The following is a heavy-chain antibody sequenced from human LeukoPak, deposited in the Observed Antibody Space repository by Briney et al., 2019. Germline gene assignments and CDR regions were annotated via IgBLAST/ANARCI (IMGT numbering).Heavy chain of an antibody. Sequence: SETLSLTCTVSGGSISSSSYYWGWMRQPPGKGLEWIGSIYYSGSTYYNPSLKSRVTISVDTSKNQFSLKLSSVTAADTAVYYCARFLVGAGPSRDYYYYMDVWGKGTTVTVSS. CDR3: ARFLVGAGPSRDYYYYMDV. V-gene: IGHV4-39*01. CDR2: IYYSGST. J-gene: IGHJ6*03. D-gene: IGHD2-15*01. CDR1: GGSISSSSYY.